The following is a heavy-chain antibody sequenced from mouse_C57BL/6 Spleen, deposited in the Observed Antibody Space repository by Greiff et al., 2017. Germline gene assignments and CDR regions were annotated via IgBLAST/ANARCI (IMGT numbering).Heavy chain of an antibody. CDR1: GFTFSSYA. CDR3: ARDGYDGYAMDY. D-gene: IGHD2-2*01. CDR2: ISDGGSYT. J-gene: IGHJ4*01. Sequence: EVQGVESGGGLVKPGGSLKLSCAASGFTFSSYAMSWVRQTPEKRLEWVATISDGGSYTYYPDNVKGRFTISRDNAKNNLYLQMSHLTSEDTAMYYCARDGYDGYAMDYWGQGTSVTVSS. V-gene: IGHV5-4*01.